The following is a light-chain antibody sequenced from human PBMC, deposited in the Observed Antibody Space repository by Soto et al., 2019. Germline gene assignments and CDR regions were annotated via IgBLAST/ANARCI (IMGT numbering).Light chain of an antibody. CDR3: QHSNTFPIT. CDR2: AAS. Sequence: DIQMTQSPSSVSANVGDRVTITCRASQYISTWLAWHQQKPGKAPKLLIYAASTLQDGVPPRVSGSGSGTDYTLTISSLQPEDFATYYCQHSNTFPITFGQGTRLEIK. J-gene: IGKJ5*01. CDR1: QYISTW. V-gene: IGKV1-12*01.